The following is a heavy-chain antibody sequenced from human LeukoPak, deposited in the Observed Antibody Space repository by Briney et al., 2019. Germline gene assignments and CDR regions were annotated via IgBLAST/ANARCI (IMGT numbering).Heavy chain of an antibody. V-gene: IGHV3-30*02. CDR3: ARISGVIVPAAFDYYFYYYMDV. Sequence: GGSLRLSCAASGFTFSSYGMHWVRQAPGKGLEWVAFIRYDGSNKYYADSVKCRFTISRDIAKNSLYLQMNSLRAEDTAVYYCARISGVIVPAAFDYYFYYYMDVWGNGTTVTVSS. D-gene: IGHD2-2*01. CDR1: GFTFSSYG. J-gene: IGHJ6*03. CDR2: IRYDGSNK.